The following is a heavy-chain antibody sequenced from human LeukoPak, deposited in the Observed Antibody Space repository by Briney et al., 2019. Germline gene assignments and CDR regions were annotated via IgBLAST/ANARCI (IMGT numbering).Heavy chain of an antibody. J-gene: IGHJ4*02. Sequence: ASVKVSCKASGYTFTSYAMHWVRQAPGQRLEWMGWINAVTGNTKYSQKFQGRVTITRDTSASTASMEMSSVRAEDMAVYYSARDSSLDLWGQGTLVTVPS. D-gene: IGHD6-19*01. CDR1: GYTFTSYA. V-gene: IGHV1-3*03. CDR3: ARDSSLDL. CDR2: INAVTGNT.